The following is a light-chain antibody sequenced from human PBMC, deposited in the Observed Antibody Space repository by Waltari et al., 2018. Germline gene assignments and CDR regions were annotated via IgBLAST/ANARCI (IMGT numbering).Light chain of an antibody. Sequence: DIQMTQSPSTLSASVGDRVTITCRASQSISSWLAWYQQKPGKAPKLLIYKASSLENVVPSRFSGSGAVTEFTLTISSLHPDDFATYYCQQYNSYSGTFGQGTKVEIK. J-gene: IGKJ1*01. CDR2: KAS. CDR3: QQYNSYSGT. V-gene: IGKV1-5*03. CDR1: QSISSW.